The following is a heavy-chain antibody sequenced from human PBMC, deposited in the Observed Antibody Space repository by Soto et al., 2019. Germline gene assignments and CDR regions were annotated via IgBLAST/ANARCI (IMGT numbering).Heavy chain of an antibody. V-gene: IGHV1-8*02. J-gene: IGHJ6*02. Sequence: ASVKVSCKASGYDFTAYDINWVRQASGQGPEWMGWMNPINGATGFAQRFQGRVSMTRNTATDTAYLDLTGLRSDDTAVYYCGRGPSPRAPAGGTPYYFAMDVWGQGTTVTVSS. CDR1: GYDFTAYD. D-gene: IGHD6-13*01. CDR3: GRGPSPRAPAGGTPYYFAMDV. CDR2: MNPINGAT.